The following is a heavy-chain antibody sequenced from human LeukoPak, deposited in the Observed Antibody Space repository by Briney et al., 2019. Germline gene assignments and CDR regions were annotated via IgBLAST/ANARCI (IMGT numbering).Heavy chain of an antibody. Sequence: GGSLRLSCAASGFTFSSYGMHWVRQAPGKGLEWVAVISYDGSNKYYADSVKGRFTISRDNSKNTLYLQMNSLRAEDTAVYYCAKGNYFDYWGQGTLVTVSS. CDR2: ISYDGSNK. V-gene: IGHV3-30*18. CDR3: AKGNYFDY. CDR1: GFTFSSYG. J-gene: IGHJ4*02.